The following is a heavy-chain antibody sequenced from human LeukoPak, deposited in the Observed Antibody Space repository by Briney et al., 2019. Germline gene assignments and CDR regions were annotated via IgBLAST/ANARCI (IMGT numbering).Heavy chain of an antibody. Sequence: KPSETLSLTCAVYGGSFSGYYWSWIRQPPGKGLEWIGEINHSGSTNYNPSLKSRVTISVDTSKNQFSLKLSSVTAADTAVYYCARGRHPPYNWNRGGWFDPWGQGTLVTVSS. CDR2: INHSGST. D-gene: IGHD1-1*01. V-gene: IGHV4-34*01. CDR1: GGSFSGYY. CDR3: ARGRHPPYNWNRGGWFDP. J-gene: IGHJ5*02.